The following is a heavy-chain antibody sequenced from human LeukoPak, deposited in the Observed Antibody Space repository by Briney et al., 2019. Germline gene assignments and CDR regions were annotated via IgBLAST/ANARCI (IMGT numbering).Heavy chain of an antibody. V-gene: IGHV1-24*01. Sequence: ASVKVSCKVSGYSLTEFSLHWVRQAPGKGLEWMGGFDPEDGETIYAQKLQGRIIMTEDTSTDTAYMELGSLRSDDTAVYYCATGITLVRGLHYWGQGTLVTVSS. CDR1: GYSLTEFS. J-gene: IGHJ4*02. CDR3: ATGITLVRGLHY. CDR2: FDPEDGET. D-gene: IGHD3-10*01.